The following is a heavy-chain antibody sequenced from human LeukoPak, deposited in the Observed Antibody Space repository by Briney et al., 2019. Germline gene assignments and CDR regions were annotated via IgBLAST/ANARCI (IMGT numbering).Heavy chain of an antibody. CDR3: ARDRGSGWYPPYNWFDP. J-gene: IGHJ5*02. Sequence: ASVKVSCKASGYTFTSYYMHWVRQAPGRGLEWMGIINPSGGSTSYAQKFQGRVTMTRDTSTSTVYMELSSLRSEDTAVYYCARDRGSGWYPPYNWFDPWGQGTLVTVSS. CDR1: GYTFTSYY. CDR2: INPSGGST. D-gene: IGHD6-19*01. V-gene: IGHV1-46*01.